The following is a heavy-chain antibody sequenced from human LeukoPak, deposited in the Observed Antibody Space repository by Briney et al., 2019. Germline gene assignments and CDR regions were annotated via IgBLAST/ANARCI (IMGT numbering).Heavy chain of an antibody. D-gene: IGHD6-13*01. CDR1: GDSDSSNSAS. CDR2: TYYRSKWYH. Sequence: SQTLSLTCAISGDSDSSNSASWNWIRQSPSRGLEWLGRTYYRSKWYHDYAVSVKSRMTINPDTSKNHFSLQLYSVTPEDTAVYYCARNQAGYLYWFDPWGQGTLVTVSS. V-gene: IGHV6-1*01. J-gene: IGHJ5*02. CDR3: ARNQAGYLYWFDP.